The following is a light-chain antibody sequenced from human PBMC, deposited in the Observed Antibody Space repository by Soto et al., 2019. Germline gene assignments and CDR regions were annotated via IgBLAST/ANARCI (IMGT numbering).Light chain of an antibody. V-gene: IGKV3D-15*01. CDR2: GAS. Sequence: EVGMTHSSATLYCSRGERATLSCRASQSVSSNLAWYQQNPGQAPRLLIYGASTRATGIPARFSGSGSGTEFTLTISSLQSEDFAVYYCQQYNNWPPIPFGHGTRLEIK. CDR1: QSVSSN. J-gene: IGKJ5*01. CDR3: QQYNNWPPIP.